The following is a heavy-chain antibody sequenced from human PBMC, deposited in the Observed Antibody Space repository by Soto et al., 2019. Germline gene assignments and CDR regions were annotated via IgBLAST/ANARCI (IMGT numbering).Heavy chain of an antibody. J-gene: IGHJ4*02. Sequence: EVQLVESGGGLVQPGGSLRLSCAASGFTFSSYWMHWVRQAPGKGLVWVSRINSDGSSTSYADSVKGRFTISRDNAKNARYLKMNSLRAEDTAVYYCARVYCSGRSCYHLDYWGQGPLVTVSS. V-gene: IGHV3-74*01. CDR2: INSDGSST. CDR1: GFTFSSYW. CDR3: ARVYCSGRSCYHLDY. D-gene: IGHD2-15*01.